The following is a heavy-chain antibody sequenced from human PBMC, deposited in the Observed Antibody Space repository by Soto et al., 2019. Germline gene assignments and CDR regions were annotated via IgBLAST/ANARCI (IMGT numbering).Heavy chain of an antibody. CDR1: GGSISSSSYY. CDR2: IYYSGST. D-gene: IGHD3-10*01. Sequence: SETLSLTCTVSGGSISSSSYYWCWIRQPPGKGLEWIGSIYYSGSTYYNPSLKSRVTISVDTSKNQFSLKLSSVTAADTAVYYCARYGADSNIITMVRGVPLYPGYNWFYPWGQGTLVTVSS. CDR3: ARYGADSNIITMVRGVPLYPGYNWFYP. J-gene: IGHJ5*02. V-gene: IGHV4-39*01.